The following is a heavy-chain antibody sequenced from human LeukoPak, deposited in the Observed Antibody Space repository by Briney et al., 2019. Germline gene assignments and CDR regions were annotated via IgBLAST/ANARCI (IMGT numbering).Heavy chain of an antibody. CDR3: ARAIGGGILRYFGWLDY. J-gene: IGHJ4*02. V-gene: IGHV4-59*08. CDR2: IYYSGST. CDR1: GGSISSYY. Sequence: SETLSLTCTVSGGSISSYYWSWIRQPPGKGLEWIGYIYYSGSTNYNPSLKSRVTISVDTSKNQFSLKLSSVTAADTAVYYCARAIGGGILRYFGWLDYWCQGTLVTASS. D-gene: IGHD3-9*01.